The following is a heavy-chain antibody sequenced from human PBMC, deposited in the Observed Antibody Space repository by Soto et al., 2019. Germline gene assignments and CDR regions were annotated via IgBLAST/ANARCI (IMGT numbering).Heavy chain of an antibody. V-gene: IGHV1-69*04. CDR3: ARDRSMIVGRDGFDI. D-gene: IGHD3-22*01. Sequence: GASVKVSCKASGGTFSSYTISWVRQAPGQGLEWMGRIIPILGIANYAQKFQGRVTITADKSTSTAYMELSSLRSEDTAVYYCARDRSMIVGRDGFDIWGQGTMVTVSS. CDR2: IIPILGIA. J-gene: IGHJ3*02. CDR1: GGTFSSYT.